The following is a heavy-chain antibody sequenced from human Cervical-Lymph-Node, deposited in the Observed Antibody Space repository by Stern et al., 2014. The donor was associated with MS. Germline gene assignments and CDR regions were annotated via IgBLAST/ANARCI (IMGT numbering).Heavy chain of an antibody. CDR3: ARDTAQVASGCFDL. Sequence: MQLVESGVEVKKPGASVKVSCKASGYTFTSSGITWVRQAPGQGLEWMGWINTYNGDANYAQKLQGRVAMTTDTASTTAHMEVRSVRYDDTAVYYCARDTAQVASGCFDLWGRGTLVTGSS. CDR1: GYTFTSSG. V-gene: IGHV1-18*01. J-gene: IGHJ2*01. CDR2: INTYNGDA. D-gene: IGHD2-21*02.